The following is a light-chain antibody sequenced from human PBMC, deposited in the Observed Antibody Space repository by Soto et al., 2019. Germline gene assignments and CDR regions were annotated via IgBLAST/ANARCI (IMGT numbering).Light chain of an antibody. CDR2: GAS. Sequence: EIVLTQSPGTLSLSPGERATLSCRASQSVSSRYLAWYQKKPGQAPRHLIYGASSRATGIPDRFSCSGSGTDFTLTLSRREPEDLAVYYCQQYGSSPRFGQGTRLEIK. CDR1: QSVSSRY. CDR3: QQYGSSPR. J-gene: IGKJ5*01. V-gene: IGKV3-20*01.